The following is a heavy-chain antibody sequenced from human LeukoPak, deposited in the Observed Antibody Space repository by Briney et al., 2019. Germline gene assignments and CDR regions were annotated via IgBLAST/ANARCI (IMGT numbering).Heavy chain of an antibody. CDR2: ISGSGDGT. CDR3: AKPFYSGYDSHFDY. D-gene: IGHD5-12*01. V-gene: IGHV3-23*01. J-gene: IGHJ4*02. CDR1: GFIFSNYA. Sequence: GGSLRLSCAASGFIFSNYAMSWVRQAPGKGLEWVSAISGSGDGTYSADSVKGRFTISRDNSKNTLYLQMNSLRAEDTAVYYCAKPFYSGYDSHFDYWGQGTLVTVSS.